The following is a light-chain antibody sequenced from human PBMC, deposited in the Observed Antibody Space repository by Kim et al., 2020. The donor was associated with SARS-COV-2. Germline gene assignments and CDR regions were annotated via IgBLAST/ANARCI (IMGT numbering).Light chain of an antibody. CDR1: TGAVTSGYY. CDR2: TAS. Sequence: PGWTVTLTCASNTGAVTSGYYPNGVQLKPGQAPRSMIHTASGRHSWTPARFAGSRLGGKAALTLSGVQPEDEAEYYCLLYYGGVWVFGGGTQLTVL. V-gene: IGLV7-43*01. J-gene: IGLJ3*02. CDR3: LLYYGGVWV.